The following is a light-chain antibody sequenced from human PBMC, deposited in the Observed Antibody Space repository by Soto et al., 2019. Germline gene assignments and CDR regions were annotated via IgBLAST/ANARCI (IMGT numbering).Light chain of an antibody. J-gene: IGLJ2*01. CDR3: CSYAGSSDVV. V-gene: IGLV2-23*01. CDR1: SSDVGSYNL. CDR2: EGS. Sequence: QSALTQPACVSGSPGQSITISCTGTSSDVGSYNLVSWYQQHPGKAPKLMIYEGSKRPSGVSNRFSGSKSGNTASLTISGLQAEDEADYYCCSYAGSSDVVFGGGTKVTVL.